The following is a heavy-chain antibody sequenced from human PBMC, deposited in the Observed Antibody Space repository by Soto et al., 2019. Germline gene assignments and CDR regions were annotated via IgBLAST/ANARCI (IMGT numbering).Heavy chain of an antibody. CDR1: GYTFTGFY. D-gene: IGHD4-17*01. CDR2: INPNNGGT. CDR3: ARDPGPYDHYRY. Sequence: GASVKVSCKASGYTFTGFYMHWVGQAPGQGLEWMGWINPNNGGTNYVQKFQDRVTMTRDTSITTAYMELSGLRSDDTAVYYCARDPGPYDHYRYWGQRTLVTVSS. J-gene: IGHJ4*02. V-gene: IGHV1-2*02.